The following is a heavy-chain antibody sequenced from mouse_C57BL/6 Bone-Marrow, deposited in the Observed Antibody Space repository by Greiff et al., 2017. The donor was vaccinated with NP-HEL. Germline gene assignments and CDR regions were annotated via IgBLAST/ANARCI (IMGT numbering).Heavy chain of an antibody. V-gene: IGHV7-1*01. CDR2: SRNKANDYTT. CDR3: ARDDRKRGFDY. J-gene: IGHJ2*01. Sequence: EVNVVESGGGLVQSGRFLRLSCATSGFTFSDFYMEWVRQAPGKGLEWIAASRNKANDYTTEYSASVKGRFIVSRDTSQSILYLQMNALRAEDTAIYYCARDDRKRGFDYWGQGTTLTVSS. CDR1: GFTFSDFY.